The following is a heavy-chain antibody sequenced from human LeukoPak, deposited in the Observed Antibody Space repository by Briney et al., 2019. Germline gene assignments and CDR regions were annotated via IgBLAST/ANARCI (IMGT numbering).Heavy chain of an antibody. Sequence: PGGSLRLSCAASGFTFSSYAMHWVRQAPGKGLEWVAVISYDGSNKYYADSVKGRFTISRDNSKNTLYLQMNSLRAEDTAVYYCAKDWGCSGSLDGWGQGTMVTVSS. CDR2: ISYDGSNK. CDR1: GFTFSSYA. V-gene: IGHV3-30*04. D-gene: IGHD1-26*01. CDR3: AKDWGCSGSLDG. J-gene: IGHJ3*01.